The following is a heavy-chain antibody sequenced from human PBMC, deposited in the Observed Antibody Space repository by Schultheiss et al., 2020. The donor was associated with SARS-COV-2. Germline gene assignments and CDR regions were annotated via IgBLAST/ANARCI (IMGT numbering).Heavy chain of an antibody. D-gene: IGHD6-19*01. Sequence: SETLSLTCTVSGASISSSSYYWSWIRQPAGKGLEWIGRIYTSGSTNYNPSLKSRVTMSVDTSKNQFSLKLSSVTAADTAVYYCARDSGYSSGWSPGPGLYYYYYGMDVWGQGTTVTVSS. CDR1: GASISSSSYY. CDR2: IYTSGST. J-gene: IGHJ6*02. CDR3: ARDSGYSSGWSPGPGLYYYYYGMDV. V-gene: IGHV4-61*02.